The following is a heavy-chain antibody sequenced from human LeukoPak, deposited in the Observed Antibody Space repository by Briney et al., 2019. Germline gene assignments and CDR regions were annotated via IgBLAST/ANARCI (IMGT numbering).Heavy chain of an antibody. CDR1: GFTFSSYA. CDR3: ARCTIGDGSGWCTWFAP. V-gene: IGHV3-30-3*01. Sequence: PGGSLRLSCAASGFTFSSYAMHWVRQAPGKGLEWVAVISYDGSNKYYADSVKGRFTISRDDFKSTVFLQMDSLRPEDTAVYYCARCTIGDGSGWCTWFAPWGQGTLVTVSS. D-gene: IGHD6-19*01. J-gene: IGHJ5*02. CDR2: ISYDGSNK.